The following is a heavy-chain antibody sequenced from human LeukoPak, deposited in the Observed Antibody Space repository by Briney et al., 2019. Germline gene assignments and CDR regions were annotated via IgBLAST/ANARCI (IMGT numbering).Heavy chain of an antibody. CDR3: ARDVSSTPNWEFDY. CDR1: GFTFADYF. J-gene: IGHJ4*02. D-gene: IGHD1-26*01. CDR2: INANSGGT. V-gene: IGHV1-2*06. Sequence: ASVKVSCKTSGFTFADYFIHWVRQAPGQGLEWMGRINANSGGTEYQQKFQGRVTMTRDTSISTAYVEVNWLISDDTAIYYCARDVSSTPNWEFDYWGQGTLVTVSS.